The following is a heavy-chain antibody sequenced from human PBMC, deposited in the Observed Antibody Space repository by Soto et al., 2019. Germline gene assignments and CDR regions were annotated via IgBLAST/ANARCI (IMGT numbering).Heavy chain of an antibody. V-gene: IGHV2-5*02. Sequence: QITLKESGPTLVKPTQTLTLTCIFSGFSFSADGVGVGWIRQPPGKALEWLALIYWDDDTRYSPSLKSSLTITKDTSKNQVVLTMTNMDPVDTGTYYCAHAFGGTSWPNDAFDVWGQGTVVTVSS. CDR2: IYWDDDT. CDR3: AHAFGGTSWPNDAFDV. D-gene: IGHD2-2*01. J-gene: IGHJ3*01. CDR1: GFSFSADGVG.